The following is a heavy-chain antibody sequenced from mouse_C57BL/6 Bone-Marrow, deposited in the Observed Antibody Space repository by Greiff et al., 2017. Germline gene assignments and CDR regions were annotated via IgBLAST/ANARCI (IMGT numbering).Heavy chain of an antibody. J-gene: IGHJ1*03. CDR1: GYTFTDYY. Sequence: QVHVKQSGAELVRPGASVKLSCKASGYTFTDYYINWVKQRPGQGLEWIARIYPGSGNTYYNEKFNGKATLTAEKSSSTAYMQLSSLTSEDSAVYFCARWNYGSSYHWYFDVWGTGTTVTVSS. D-gene: IGHD1-1*01. V-gene: IGHV1-76*01. CDR3: ARWNYGSSYHWYFDV. CDR2: IYPGSGNT.